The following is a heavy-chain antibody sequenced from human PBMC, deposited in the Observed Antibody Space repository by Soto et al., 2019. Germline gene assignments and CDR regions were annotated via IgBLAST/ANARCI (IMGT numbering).Heavy chain of an antibody. Sequence: SETLSLTCTVSGGSISGHYWSWIRQPPGKGLQYIGYISYSGSTNYNPSLKSRVTISVDTSNNQFSLRLSSVTAADTAVYYCARDVGLQHDTGYYDFWSGKNNWFDPWGRGILVTVSS. CDR2: ISYSGST. CDR1: GGSISGHY. CDR3: ARDVGLQHDTGYYDFWSGKNNWFDP. V-gene: IGHV4-59*11. D-gene: IGHD3-3*01. J-gene: IGHJ5*02.